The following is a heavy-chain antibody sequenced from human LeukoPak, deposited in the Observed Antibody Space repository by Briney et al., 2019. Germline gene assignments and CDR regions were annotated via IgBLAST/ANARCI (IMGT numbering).Heavy chain of an antibody. CDR2: INHSGST. V-gene: IGHV4-39*07. J-gene: IGHJ4*02. D-gene: IGHD3-10*01. Sequence: SETLSLTCTVSGGSISSSSYYWGWIRQPPGKGLEWIGEINHSGSTNYNPSLKSRVTISVDTSKNQFSLKLSSVTAADTAVYYCARGRKPGLWFGHCFDYWGQGTLVTVSS. CDR1: GGSISSSSYY. CDR3: ARGRKPGLWFGHCFDY.